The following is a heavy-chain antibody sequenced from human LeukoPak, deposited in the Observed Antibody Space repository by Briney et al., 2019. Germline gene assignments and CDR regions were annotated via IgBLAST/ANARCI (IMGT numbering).Heavy chain of an antibody. D-gene: IGHD6-13*01. CDR1: GFTFSSYE. CDR2: ISSSDSTI. Sequence: SGGSLRLSCAASGFTFSSYEMNWVRQGPGKGLEWVSYISSSDSTIYYADFVKGRFTISRDNAKNSLYLQMNSLTAEDTAIYYCARDSGISWYYFDYWGQGTLVTVSS. CDR3: ARDSGISWYYFDY. V-gene: IGHV3-48*03. J-gene: IGHJ4*02.